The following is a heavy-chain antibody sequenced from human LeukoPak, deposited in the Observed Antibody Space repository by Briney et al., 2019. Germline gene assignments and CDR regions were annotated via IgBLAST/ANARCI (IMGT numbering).Heavy chain of an antibody. Sequence: SETLSLTRAVYGGSFSGYYWSWIRQPPGKGLEWIGEINHSGSTNYNPSLKSRVTISVDTSKNQFSLKLSSVTAADTAVYYCARGRTYYDYVWGSYRYRYFDYWGKGTLVTVSS. CDR2: INHSGST. V-gene: IGHV4-34*01. J-gene: IGHJ4*02. CDR1: GGSFSGYY. D-gene: IGHD3-16*02. CDR3: ARGRTYYDYVWGSYRYRYFDY.